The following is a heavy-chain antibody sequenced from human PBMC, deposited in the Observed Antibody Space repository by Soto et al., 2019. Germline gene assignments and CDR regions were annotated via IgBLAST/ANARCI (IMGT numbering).Heavy chain of an antibody. CDR1: GGSISSYY. J-gene: IGHJ6*02. D-gene: IGHD7-27*01. V-gene: IGHV6-1*01. Sequence: ASETLSLTCTVSGGSISSYYWNWIRQSPSRGLEWLGRTYYRSKWYNDYAVSVKSRITINPDTSKNQFSLQLNSVTPEDTAVYYCARDLTGYGMDVWGQGTTVTVSS. CDR2: TYYRSKWYN. CDR3: ARDLTGYGMDV.